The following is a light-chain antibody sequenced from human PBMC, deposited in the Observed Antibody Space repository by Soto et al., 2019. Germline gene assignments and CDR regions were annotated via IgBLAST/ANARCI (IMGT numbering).Light chain of an antibody. J-gene: IGKJ5*01. CDR3: QQRNNYPIT. CDR1: QGTSSY. CDR2: AAS. V-gene: IGKV1-9*01. Sequence: DIQLTQSPSFLSASVGDRVTITCRAIQGTSSYLAWYQQKPGKAPKILIYAASTLQSGVPSRFSGSGSGTEFTRTISSLHPEDFATYYWQQRNNYPITCGQGTLLEIK.